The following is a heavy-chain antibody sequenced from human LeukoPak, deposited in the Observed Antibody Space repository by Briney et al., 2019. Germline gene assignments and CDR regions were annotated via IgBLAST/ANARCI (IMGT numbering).Heavy chain of an antibody. J-gene: IGHJ4*02. CDR1: GGSISSSSYY. CDR2: IYYSGST. Sequence: PSETLSLTCTVSGGSISSSSYYWGWIRQPPGKGLEWIGSIYYSGSTYYNPSLKSRVTISVDTSKNQFSLKLSSVTAADTAVYYCARYGSGYYWGQGTLVTVSS. V-gene: IGHV4-39*01. D-gene: IGHD3-10*01. CDR3: ARYGSGYY.